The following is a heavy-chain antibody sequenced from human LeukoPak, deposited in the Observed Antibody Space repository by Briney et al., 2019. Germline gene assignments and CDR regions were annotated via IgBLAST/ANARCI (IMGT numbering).Heavy chain of an antibody. D-gene: IGHD4-17*01. V-gene: IGHV4-39*01. CDR1: GGSISSSGYY. J-gene: IGHJ5*02. CDR2: VYYSGST. CDR3: ARHDYGAKWFEP. Sequence: SETLTLTCTVSGGSISSSGYYWGWIRQPPGKGLEWIGNVYYSGSTYYNPSLKSRVTISVDSSKNQFSLKLSPLTADNTAFYYCARHDYGAKWFEPWGQRTLVTVSS.